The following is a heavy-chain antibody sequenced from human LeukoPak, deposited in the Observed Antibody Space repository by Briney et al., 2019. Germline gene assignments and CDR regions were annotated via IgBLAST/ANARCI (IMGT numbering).Heavy chain of an antibody. CDR1: GFTFSSYA. J-gene: IGHJ4*02. D-gene: IGHD6-13*01. V-gene: IGHV3-23*01. CDR3: AKGRYSSSWYGVDY. Sequence: PGGSLRLSCAASGFTFSSYAMSWVRQAPGKGLEWVSAISGSGGSTYYADSVKGWFTISRDNSKNTLYLQINSLRAEDTAVYYCAKGRYSSSWYGVDYWGQGTLVTVSS. CDR2: ISGSGGST.